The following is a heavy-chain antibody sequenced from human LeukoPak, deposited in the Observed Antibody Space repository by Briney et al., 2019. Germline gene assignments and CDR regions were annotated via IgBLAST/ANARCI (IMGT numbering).Heavy chain of an antibody. CDR2: ISGGGSTI. Sequence: KPGGSLRLSCAASGFTFSDYYMSWIRQIPGKGLEWISYISGGGSTIEYADSVKGRFTISRDNSKNTLYLQMNSLRAEDTAVYYCAKARIFGVTLWGGQGTLVTVSS. V-gene: IGHV3-11*01. J-gene: IGHJ4*02. CDR1: GFTFSDYY. D-gene: IGHD3-3*02. CDR3: AKARIFGVTLW.